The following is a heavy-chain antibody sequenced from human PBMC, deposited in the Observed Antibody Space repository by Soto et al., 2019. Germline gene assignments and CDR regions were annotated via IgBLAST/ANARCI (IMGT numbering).Heavy chain of an antibody. D-gene: IGHD3-3*01. CDR1: GGSISDFY. J-gene: IGHJ6*02. V-gene: IGHV4-59*01. Sequence: PSETLSLTCNVSGGSISDFYWSWIRQSPEKRLEWIGYLYYTGSTNYNPALKSRVTISLDTSKNQFSLKVRSVTAADTAVYYCARGGGYDFRSSQAPPIDVWGQGTTVTVSS. CDR3: ARGGGYDFRSSQAPPIDV. CDR2: LYYTGST.